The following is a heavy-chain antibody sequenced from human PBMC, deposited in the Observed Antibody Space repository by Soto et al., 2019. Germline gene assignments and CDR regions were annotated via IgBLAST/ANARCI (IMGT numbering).Heavy chain of an antibody. D-gene: IGHD3-3*01. J-gene: IGHJ4*02. Sequence: GGSLRLSCAASGYTFSDYYMSWIRQAPGKGLEWISYIDTSGTKIYYADSVKGRFTITRDNAKNSLYLEMNSLRDEDTAVYYCASHYDMWSGYLSPVDYWGQGTLLPVSS. CDR3: ASHYDMWSGYLSPVDY. V-gene: IGHV3-11*01. CDR1: GYTFSDYY. CDR2: IDTSGTKI.